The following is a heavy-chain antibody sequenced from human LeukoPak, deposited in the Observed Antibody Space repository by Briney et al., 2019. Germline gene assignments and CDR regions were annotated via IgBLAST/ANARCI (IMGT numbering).Heavy chain of an antibody. Sequence: PSQTLSLTCTVSGGSISSGSYYWSWIRQPAGKGLEWIGRIYTSGSTNYNPSLKSRVTISVDTSKNQFSLKLSSVTVADTAVYYCARERMTGDAFDIWGQGTMVTVSS. J-gene: IGHJ3*02. CDR1: GGSISSGSYY. CDR3: ARERMTGDAFDI. CDR2: IYTSGST. V-gene: IGHV4-61*02. D-gene: IGHD2-8*01.